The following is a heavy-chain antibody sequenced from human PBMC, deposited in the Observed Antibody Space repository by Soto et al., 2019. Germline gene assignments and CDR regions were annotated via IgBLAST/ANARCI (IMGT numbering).Heavy chain of an antibody. D-gene: IGHD5-12*01. V-gene: IGHV4-30-4*01. J-gene: IGHJ4*02. Sequence: QVQLQESGPGLVKPSQTLSLTCTVSGGSISSGDYYWSWIRQPPGKGLEWIGYIYYSGSTYYNPSLKSRVTXPXAXSXXQFSLKLSSVTAADTAVYSCARCRGYSGYATDFDYWGQGTLVTVSS. CDR1: GGSISSGDYY. CDR2: IYYSGST. CDR3: ARCRGYSGYATDFDY.